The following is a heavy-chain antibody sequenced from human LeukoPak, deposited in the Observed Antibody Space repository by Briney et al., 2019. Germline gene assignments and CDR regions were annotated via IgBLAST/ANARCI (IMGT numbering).Heavy chain of an antibody. CDR3: VRDLVLVDTPGDDFDY. Sequence: GGSLRLSCAASGFTFSTYWMHWVRQAPGKGLVWVARINPNSRIITYADSVKGRFTISRDNAKNTVYLQMNSLLAEDTAVYYCVRDLVLVDTPGDDFDYWGQGPLVTVPS. D-gene: IGHD2-8*02. V-gene: IGHV3-74*03. CDR1: GFTFSTYW. J-gene: IGHJ4*02. CDR2: INPNSRII.